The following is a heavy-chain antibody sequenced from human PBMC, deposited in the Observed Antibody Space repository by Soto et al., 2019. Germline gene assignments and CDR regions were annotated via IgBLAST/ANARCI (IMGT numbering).Heavy chain of an antibody. Sequence: QITLKESGPTLVKPTQTLTLTCTFSGFSLSTNGVGVGWIRQSPGKALEWLPLIYWDDDKRYSPSLKSRLTTTRDTSKNLVVLKMTNIDSLDTTTYCCAHRFGPHTWDSSGHHSACFQYWGQGTLVTVSS. J-gene: IGHJ1*01. CDR1: GFSLSTNGVG. CDR2: IYWDDDK. D-gene: IGHD3-22*01. CDR3: AHRFGPHTWDSSGHHSACFQY. V-gene: IGHV2-5*02.